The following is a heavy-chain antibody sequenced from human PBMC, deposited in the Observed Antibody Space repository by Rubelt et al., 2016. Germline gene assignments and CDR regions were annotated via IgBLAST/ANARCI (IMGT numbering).Heavy chain of an antibody. CDR3: AKSVFTMIVVDTPFDY. D-gene: IGHD3-22*01. V-gene: IGHV3-23*01. J-gene: IGHJ4*02. CDR2: ISGSGGST. CDR1: GFTFSSYA. Sequence: PGGSLRLSCAASGFTFSSYAMSWVRQAPGKGLEWVSAISGSGGSTYYADSVKGRFTISRDNSKNTLYLQMNSLRAEDTAVYYCAKSVFTMIVVDTPFDYWGQGTLVTVSS.